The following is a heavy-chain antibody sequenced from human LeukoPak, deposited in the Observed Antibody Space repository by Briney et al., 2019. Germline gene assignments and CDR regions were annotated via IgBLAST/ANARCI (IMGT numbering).Heavy chain of an antibody. CDR3: ARDRDGYNXXXYFDY. J-gene: IGHJ4*02. CDR1: GYTFTGYY. CDR2: INPNSGGT. D-gene: IGHD5-24*01. V-gene: IGHV1-2*02. Sequence: ASVKVSCKASGYTFTGYYMHWVRQAPGQGLEWMGWINPNSGGTNYAQKFQGRVTMTRDTSISTAYMELSRLRSDDTAVYYCARDRDGYNXXXYFDYWGXGTLVTVS.